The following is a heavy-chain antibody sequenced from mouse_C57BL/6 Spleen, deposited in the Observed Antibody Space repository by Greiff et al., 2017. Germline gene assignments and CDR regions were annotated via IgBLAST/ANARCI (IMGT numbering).Heavy chain of an antibody. J-gene: IGHJ2*01. V-gene: IGHV1-69*01. CDR1: GYTFTSYW. CDR2: IDPSDSST. Sequence: VQLKQPGAELVLPGASVKLSCKASGYTFTSYWMHWVKQRPGQGLEWIGEIDPSDSSTNYNQKFKGKSTLTVDKSSSTAYMQLSSLTSEDSAVYYCATNFDYWGQGTTLTVSS. CDR3: ATNFDY.